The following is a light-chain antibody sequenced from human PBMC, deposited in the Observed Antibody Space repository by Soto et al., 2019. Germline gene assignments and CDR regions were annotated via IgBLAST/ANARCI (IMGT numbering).Light chain of an antibody. V-gene: IGKV3-15*01. CDR3: QQYNNWWT. CDR2: GAS. CDR1: QSVSSN. J-gene: IGKJ1*01. Sequence: EIVMTQSPATLSVSPGERATLSCRARQSVSSNLAWYQQKPGQAPRLLIYGASTRATGIPARFSGSGSGTEFTLTIRSLQSEDFAVYYCQQYNNWWTFGQGTKVEIK.